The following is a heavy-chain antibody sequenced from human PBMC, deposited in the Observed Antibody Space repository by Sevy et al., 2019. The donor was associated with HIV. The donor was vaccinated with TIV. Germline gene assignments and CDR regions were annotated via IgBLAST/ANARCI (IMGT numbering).Heavy chain of an antibody. CDR3: VRGRDYGNFDF. Sequence: GGSLRLSCAASGFNFSIYGMHWVRQAPGKGLEWVALIWYDGTNKYYRDSLKGRFTISRDNSKNTLFLQMNSLRAEDTALYYCVRGRDYGNFDFWGQGTLVTVSS. J-gene: IGHJ4*02. V-gene: IGHV3-33*01. D-gene: IGHD4-17*01. CDR1: GFNFSIYG. CDR2: IWYDGTNK.